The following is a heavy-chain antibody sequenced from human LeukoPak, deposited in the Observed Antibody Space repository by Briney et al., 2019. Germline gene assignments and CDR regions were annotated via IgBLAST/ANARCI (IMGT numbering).Heavy chain of an antibody. J-gene: IGHJ4*02. CDR3: TREDVLRYFDLTRFDY. CDR1: GLIFSGQW. CDR2: IRSKAYGGTT. Sequence: GGSLRLSCTASGLIFSGQWMNWVRQSPGQGLEGVGFIRSKAYGGTTEYATSVKGRFTISRDDSKSIAYLQMNSLKTEDTAVYYCTREDVLRYFDLTRFDYWGQGTLVTVSS. V-gene: IGHV3-49*04. D-gene: IGHD3-9*01.